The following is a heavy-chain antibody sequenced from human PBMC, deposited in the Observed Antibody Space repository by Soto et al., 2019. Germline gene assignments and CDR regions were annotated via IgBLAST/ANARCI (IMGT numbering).Heavy chain of an antibody. CDR3: ARASARLDSSAYWD. Sequence: QVQLVQSGAEVKKPGSSVKVSCKASGGTFSSYTISWVRQAPGQGLEWTGRIIPILGLTNYAQKFQGRVTLTADKSTSTAYMELSSLRSEDTALYYCARASARLDSSAYWDWGQGTLVTVSS. D-gene: IGHD3-22*01. CDR1: GGTFSSYT. V-gene: IGHV1-69*02. J-gene: IGHJ4*02. CDR2: IIPILGLT.